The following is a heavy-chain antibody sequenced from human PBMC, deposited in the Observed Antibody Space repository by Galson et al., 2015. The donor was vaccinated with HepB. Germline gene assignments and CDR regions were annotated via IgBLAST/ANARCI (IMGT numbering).Heavy chain of an antibody. Sequence: SVKVSCKASGYTFTRYGINWVRQAPGQGLEWMGWISGYNGNANSAQKLQGRVTMTTDTSTSTAYLELRSLRSDDTAVYYCARGGMARRGGSTFDYWGQGALVTVSS. D-gene: IGHD3-16*01. J-gene: IGHJ4*02. CDR2: ISGYNGNA. CDR3: ARGGMARRGGSTFDY. V-gene: IGHV1-18*01. CDR1: GYTFTRYG.